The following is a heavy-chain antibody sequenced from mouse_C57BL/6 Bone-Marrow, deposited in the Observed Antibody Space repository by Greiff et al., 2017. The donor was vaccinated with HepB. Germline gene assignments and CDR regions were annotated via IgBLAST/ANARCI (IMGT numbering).Heavy chain of an antibody. V-gene: IGHV1-64*01. CDR2: IHPNSGST. J-gene: IGHJ2*01. Sequence: QVQLKQPGAELVKPGASVKLSCKASGYTFTSYWMHWVKQRPGQGLEWIGMIHPNSGSTNYNEKFKSKATLTVDKSSSTAYMQLSSLTSEDSAVYYCARSGQLRPHDYWGQGTTLTVSS. CDR1: GYTFTSYW. CDR3: ARSGQLRPHDY. D-gene: IGHD3-2*02.